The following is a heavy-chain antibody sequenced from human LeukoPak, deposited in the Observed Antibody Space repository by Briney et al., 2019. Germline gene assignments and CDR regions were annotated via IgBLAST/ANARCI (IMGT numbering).Heavy chain of an antibody. J-gene: IGHJ2*01. CDR3: ARAAYSSTWYSRYFDL. Sequence: GGSLRLSCSASGFTFRSYDMHWGRQATGKGPEWVSGIGTAGEIYYPRFVKGRFTISRENAKNSLYLQMNSLRAGDTAVYYCARAAYSSTWYSRYFDLWGRGTLVTVSS. CDR1: GFTFRSYD. CDR2: IGTAGEI. V-gene: IGHV3-13*04. D-gene: IGHD6-13*01.